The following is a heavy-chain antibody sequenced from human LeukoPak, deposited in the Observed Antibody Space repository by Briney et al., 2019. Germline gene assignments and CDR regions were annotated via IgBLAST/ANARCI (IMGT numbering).Heavy chain of an antibody. CDR2: IYSGGST. J-gene: IGHJ4*02. CDR1: GFTFSSYA. V-gene: IGHV3-53*01. CDR3: AREDVDYDSSGYVY. D-gene: IGHD3-22*01. Sequence: GGSLRLSCAASGFTFSSYAMSWVRQAPGKGLEWVSVIYSGGSTYYADSVKGRFTISRDNSKNTLYLQMNSLRAEDTAVYYCAREDVDYDSSGYVYWGQGTLVTVSS.